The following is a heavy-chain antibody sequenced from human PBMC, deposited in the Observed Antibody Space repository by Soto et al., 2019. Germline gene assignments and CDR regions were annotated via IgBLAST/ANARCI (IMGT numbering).Heavy chain of an antibody. Sequence: GASVKVSCKASGYTFTSYYMHWVRQAPGQGLEWMGIINPSGGSTSYAQKFQGRVTMTRDTSTSTVYMELSSLRSEDTAVYYCARANWGAAAGTPLFDYWGQGTLVTVSS. CDR3: ARANWGAAAGTPLFDY. CDR1: GYTFTSYY. D-gene: IGHD6-13*01. V-gene: IGHV1-46*01. J-gene: IGHJ4*02. CDR2: INPSGGST.